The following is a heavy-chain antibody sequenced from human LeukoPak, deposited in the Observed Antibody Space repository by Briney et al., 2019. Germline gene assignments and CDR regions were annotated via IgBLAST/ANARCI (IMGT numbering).Heavy chain of an antibody. D-gene: IGHD3-10*01. Sequence: ASVKVSCKASGYTFTGYYLHWVRQAPGQGLEWMGWINPNSGGTNYAQKFRGRVTMTRDTSITTVYLELSSLRADDTAAYYCAREFGEGDKWGQGTLVTVSS. CDR2: INPNSGGT. CDR3: AREFGEGDK. CDR1: GYTFTGYY. J-gene: IGHJ4*02. V-gene: IGHV1-2*02.